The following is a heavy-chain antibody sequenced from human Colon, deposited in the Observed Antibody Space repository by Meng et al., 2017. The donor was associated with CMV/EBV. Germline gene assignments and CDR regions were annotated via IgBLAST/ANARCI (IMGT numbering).Heavy chain of an antibody. CDR2: SRNRANIYTT. CDR1: GFTFSDHY. V-gene: IGHV3-72*01. J-gene: IGHJ4*02. Sequence: GGSLRLSCATSGFTFSDHYMDWVRQAPGRGLEWVGRSRNRANIYTTEYAPSVRGRFTISRDESKKLLFLHMTSLKTEDTAVYYCTSGYWYETYFDYWGQGTLVTVSS. CDR3: TSGYWYETYFDY. D-gene: IGHD2-8*02.